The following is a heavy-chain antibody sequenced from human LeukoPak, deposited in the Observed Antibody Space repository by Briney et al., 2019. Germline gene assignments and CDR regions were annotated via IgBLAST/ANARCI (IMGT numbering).Heavy chain of an antibody. V-gene: IGHV4-39*07. CDR1: GGSISSSIYY. D-gene: IGHD1-1*01. J-gene: IGHJ4*02. CDR2: IYYSGTT. Sequence: SETLSLTCTVSGGSISSSIYYWGWIRQPPGTGLEWIGSIYYSGTTYYNPSLKSRITISQNTSKNQFSLKVSSVTAADAAAYYCTREEGGTTVDYWGQGTLVTVSS. CDR3: TREEGGTTVDY.